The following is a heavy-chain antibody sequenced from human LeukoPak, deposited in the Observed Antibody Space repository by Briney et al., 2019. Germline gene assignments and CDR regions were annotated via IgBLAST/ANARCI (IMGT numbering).Heavy chain of an antibody. Sequence: GGSLRLSCVVSGFTFSSYAMNWVRQAPGKGLEWVSGITASGGSTYYADSVKGRFTISRDNSKNTLFMQMNSLRDEDTALYYCAKYVGQSGSNYYGLDVWGQGTAVTVSS. V-gene: IGHV3-23*01. CDR1: GFTFSSYA. CDR3: AKYVGQSGSNYYGLDV. CDR2: ITASGGST. J-gene: IGHJ6*02. D-gene: IGHD1-26*01.